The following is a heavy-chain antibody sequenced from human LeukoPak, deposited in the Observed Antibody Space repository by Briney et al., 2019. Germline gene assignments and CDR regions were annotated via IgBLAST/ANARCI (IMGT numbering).Heavy chain of an antibody. CDR3: ARDWREQRTYYYYYYMDV. V-gene: IGHV4-39*07. CDR1: GGSISSSSYY. CDR2: IYYSRST. Sequence: SETLSLTCTVSGGSISSSSYYWGWIRQPPGKGLEWIGSIYYSRSTYYNPSLKSRVTISVDTSKNQFSLKLSSVTAADTAVYYCARDWREQRTYYYYYYMDVWGIGTTVTVSS. D-gene: IGHD6-25*01. J-gene: IGHJ6*03.